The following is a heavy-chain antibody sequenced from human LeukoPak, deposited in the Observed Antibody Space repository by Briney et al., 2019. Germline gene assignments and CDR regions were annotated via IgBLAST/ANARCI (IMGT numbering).Heavy chain of an antibody. V-gene: IGHV3-21*01. D-gene: IGHD5-18*01. CDR2: ISSSSSYI. J-gene: IGHJ4*02. CDR1: GFTFSSYS. Sequence: GGSLRLSCAASGFTFSSYSMNWVRQTPGKGLEWVSSISSSSSYIYYADSVKGRFTISRDNAKNSLYLQMNSLRAEDTAVYYCARDIEYSSNFDYWGQGTLVTVSS. CDR3: ARDIEYSSNFDY.